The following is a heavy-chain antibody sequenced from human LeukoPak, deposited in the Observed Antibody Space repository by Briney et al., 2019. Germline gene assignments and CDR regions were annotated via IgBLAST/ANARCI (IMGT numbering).Heavy chain of an antibody. CDR1: GGSISSGGYY. V-gene: IGHV4-31*03. CDR2: IYYSGST. D-gene: IGHD2-21*02. Sequence: SQTLSLTCTVSGGSISSGGYYWSWIRQHPGKGLEWIGYIYYSGSTCYNPSLKSRVTISVDTSKNQFSLKLSSVTAADTAVYYCARDLGHGDPIDAFDIWGQGTMVTVSS. CDR3: ARDLGHGDPIDAFDI. J-gene: IGHJ3*02.